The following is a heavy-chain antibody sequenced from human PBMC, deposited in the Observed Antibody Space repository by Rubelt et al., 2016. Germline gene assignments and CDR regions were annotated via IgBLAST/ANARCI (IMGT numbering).Heavy chain of an antibody. Sequence: QLQLQESGSGLVKPSQTLSLTCAVSGGSISSGGYSWSWIRQPPGKGLEWIGYIYHSGSTYYNPSLKSRVTISVDRSKNQFSLKLSSVTAADTAVYYCARLGSSSWTTEYFQHWGQGTLVTVSS. CDR2: IYHSGST. J-gene: IGHJ1*01. D-gene: IGHD6-13*01. CDR1: GGSISSGGYS. V-gene: IGHV4-30-2*01. CDR3: ARLGSSSWTTEYFQH.